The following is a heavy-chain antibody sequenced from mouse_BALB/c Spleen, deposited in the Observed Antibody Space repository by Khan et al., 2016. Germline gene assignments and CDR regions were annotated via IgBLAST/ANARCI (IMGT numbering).Heavy chain of an antibody. Sequence: QVQLQQSGAELMKPGASVKISCKATGYTFSNYWIEWVKQRPGHGLEWIGDILPGSGYSNSNENFKGKATFTADASSNTAYMQLISLTSADSADYFCARACYSMDYWGQGTSVTVSS. J-gene: IGHJ4*01. V-gene: IGHV1-9*01. CDR3: ARACYSMDY. CDR1: GYTFSNYW. CDR2: ILPGSGYS.